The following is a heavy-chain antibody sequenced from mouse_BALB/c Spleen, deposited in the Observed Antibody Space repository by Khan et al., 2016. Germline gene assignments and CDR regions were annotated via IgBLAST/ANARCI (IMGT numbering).Heavy chain of an antibody. V-gene: IGHV1S137*01. D-gene: IGHD2-4*01. J-gene: IGHJ3*01. CDR1: GYTFTDYA. CDR3: DRSRDYDWFAY. Sequence: QVQLQQPGPEVVRPGVSVKISCKGSGYTFTDYAIHWVKQSHAKSLEWIGVISTYNGHTNYNQKFKGKATMTVDKSSSTAFMELARLTSEDSAIYYCDRSRDYDWFAYWGQGTLVTVSA. CDR2: ISTYNGHT.